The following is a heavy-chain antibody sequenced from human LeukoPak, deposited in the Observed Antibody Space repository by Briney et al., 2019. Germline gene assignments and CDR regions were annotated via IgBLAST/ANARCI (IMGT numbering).Heavy chain of an antibody. CDR2: IYTTGST. J-gene: IGHJ3*02. D-gene: IGHD1-26*01. CDR3: ARVTYSGSYLRDDAFDI. Sequence: SQTLSLTCTVSGDSINSGSYYWSWIRQPAGKGLEWIGRIYTTGSTDYNPSLKSRVTISVDTSKNQFSLELSSVTAADTAVYYCARVTYSGSYLRDDAFDIWGQGTMVTVSS. CDR1: GDSINSGSYY. V-gene: IGHV4-61*02.